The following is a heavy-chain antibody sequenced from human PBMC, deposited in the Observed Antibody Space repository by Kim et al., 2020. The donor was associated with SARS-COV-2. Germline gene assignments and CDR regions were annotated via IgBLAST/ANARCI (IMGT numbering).Heavy chain of an antibody. CDR3: ARGRVVRATSYYYYGMDV. Sequence: LETLSLTCAVYGGSFSGYYWSWIRQPPGKGLEWIGEINHSGSTNYNPSLKSRVTISVDTSKNQFSLKLSSVTAADTAVYYCARGRVVRATSYYYYGMDVWGQGTTVTVSS. CDR2: INHSGST. CDR1: GGSFSGYY. D-gene: IGHD3-10*01. J-gene: IGHJ6*02. V-gene: IGHV4-34*01.